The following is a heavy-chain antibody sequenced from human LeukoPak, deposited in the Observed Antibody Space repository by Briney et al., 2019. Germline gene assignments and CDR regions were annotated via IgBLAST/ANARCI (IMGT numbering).Heavy chain of an antibody. D-gene: IGHD3-10*01. CDR3: ARDRTKPGGSGTPTPPGNY. V-gene: IGHV1-2*02. Sequence: ASVKVSCKASGYTFTGYYMHWVRQAPGQGLEWMGWINPNSGGTNYAQKFQGRVTMTRDTSTSTAYMELRSLRSDDTAVYYCARDRTKPGGSGTPTPPGNYWGQGTLVTVSS. CDR1: GYTFTGYY. J-gene: IGHJ4*02. CDR2: INPNSGGT.